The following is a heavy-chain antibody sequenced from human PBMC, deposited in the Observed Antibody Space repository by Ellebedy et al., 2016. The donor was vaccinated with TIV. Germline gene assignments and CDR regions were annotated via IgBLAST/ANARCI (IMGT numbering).Heavy chain of an antibody. D-gene: IGHD2-15*01. J-gene: IGHJ6*02. V-gene: IGHV3-21*04. CDR1: GFTFSSYS. CDR2: ISSSSSYI. Sequence: GESLKISXAASGFTFSSYSMNWVRQAPGKGLEWVSSISSSSSYIYYADSVKGRFTISRDNAKNSLYLQMNSLRAEDTAVYYCARDGVVVVAATTRGFCGMDVWGQGTTVTVSS. CDR3: ARDGVVVVAATTRGFCGMDV.